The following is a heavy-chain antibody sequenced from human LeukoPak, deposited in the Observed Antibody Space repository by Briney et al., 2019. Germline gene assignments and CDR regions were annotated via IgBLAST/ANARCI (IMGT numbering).Heavy chain of an antibody. V-gene: IGHV3-33*01. D-gene: IGHD2-15*01. CDR1: GFTFSSYG. CDR2: IWYDGSNK. CDR3: ATPGARSEDAFDI. Sequence: PGGSLRLSCAASGFTFSSYGMHWVRQAPGKGLEWVAVIWYDGSNKYYADSVKGRFTISRDNSKNTLYLQMNSLRAEDTAVYYCATPGARSEDAFDIWGQGTMVTVSS. J-gene: IGHJ3*02.